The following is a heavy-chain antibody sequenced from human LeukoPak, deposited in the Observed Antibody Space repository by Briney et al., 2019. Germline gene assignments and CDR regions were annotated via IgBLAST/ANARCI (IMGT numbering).Heavy chain of an antibody. CDR2: FDPEDGET. D-gene: IGHD4-17*01. J-gene: IGHJ4*02. CDR1: GYTLTELS. V-gene: IGHV1-24*01. CDR3: ARGAVTWNFDY. Sequence: ASVKVSCKVSGYTLTELSMHWVRQAPGKGLEWMGGFDPEDGETIYAQKFQGRVTMTRDTSTSTVYMELSSLRSEDTAVYYCARGAVTWNFDYWGQGTLVTVSS.